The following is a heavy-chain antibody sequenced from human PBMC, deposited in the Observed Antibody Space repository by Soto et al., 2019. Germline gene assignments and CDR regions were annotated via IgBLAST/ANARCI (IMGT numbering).Heavy chain of an antibody. V-gene: IGHV4-59*01. CDR3: ARDQDRSGYDYYYYGMDV. D-gene: IGHD5-12*01. CDR1: CGSIISYY. J-gene: IGHJ6*02. Sequence: PSETLSLTCTVSCGSIISYYWSWIRQPPGKGLEWIGYIYYSGSTNYNPPLKSRVTISVDTSKNQFSLKLSSVTAADTAVYYCARDQDRSGYDYYYYGMDVWGQGTTVTVSS. CDR2: IYYSGST.